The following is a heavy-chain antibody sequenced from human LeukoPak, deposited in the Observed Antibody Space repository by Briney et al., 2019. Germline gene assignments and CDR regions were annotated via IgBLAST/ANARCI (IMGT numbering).Heavy chain of an antibody. J-gene: IGHJ5*02. V-gene: IGHV4-39*07. Sequence: SETLSLTCTVSGGSISSSSYYWGWIRQPPGKGLEWIGEINHSGSTNYNPSLKSRVTISVDTSKNQFSLKLSSVTAADTAVYYCARPAMVRGGNWFDPWGQGTLVTVSS. CDR1: GGSISSSSYY. CDR2: INHSGST. D-gene: IGHD3-10*01. CDR3: ARPAMVRGGNWFDP.